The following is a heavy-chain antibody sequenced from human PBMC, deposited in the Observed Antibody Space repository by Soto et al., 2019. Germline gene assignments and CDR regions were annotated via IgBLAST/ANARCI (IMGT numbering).Heavy chain of an antibody. V-gene: IGHV3-23*01. D-gene: IGHD3-10*01. CDR3: ASRGRYYGMDV. CDR1: EFTFSSYA. J-gene: IGHJ6*02. Sequence: GGSLRLSGSASEFTFSSYAMPWVRQAPGKGLEWVSVISASGGSTYYADSVKGRFTISRDNSKNTVYLQMNSLRADDTAVYYCASRGRYYGMDVWGQGTTVTVSS. CDR2: ISASGGST.